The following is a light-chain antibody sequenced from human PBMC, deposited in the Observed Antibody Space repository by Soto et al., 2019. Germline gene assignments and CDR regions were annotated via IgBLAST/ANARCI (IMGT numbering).Light chain of an antibody. CDR2: MAS. CDR1: QSISNW. J-gene: IGKJ2*01. V-gene: IGKV1-5*03. CDR3: QHYYIYPYT. Sequence: DIQMTQSPSTLSASVGDRVTITCRASQSISNWLAWYQQKPGKAPNLLIYMASTLEDGVPSRFRGSGSGTEFTLTISSLQSDDFATYYCQHYYIYPYTFGQGTKLEIK.